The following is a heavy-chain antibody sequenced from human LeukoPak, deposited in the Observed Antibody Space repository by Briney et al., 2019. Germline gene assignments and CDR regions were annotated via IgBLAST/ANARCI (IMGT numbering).Heavy chain of an antibody. CDR1: GFTFSSYS. V-gene: IGHV3-21*01. CDR3: ATPPGYDFWSGPTAPISHAFDI. CDR2: ISSSSSYI. J-gene: IGHJ3*02. D-gene: IGHD3-3*01. Sequence: GGSLRLSCAASGFTFSSYSMNWVRQAPGKGLEWVSSISSSSSYIYYADSVKGRFTISRDNAKNSLYLQMNSLRAEDTAVYYCATPPGYDFWSGPTAPISHAFDIWGQGTMVTVSS.